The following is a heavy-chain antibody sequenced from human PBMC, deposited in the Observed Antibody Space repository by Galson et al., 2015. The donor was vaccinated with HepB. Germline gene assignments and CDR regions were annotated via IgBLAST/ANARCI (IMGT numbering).Heavy chain of an antibody. Sequence: LRLSCAASGFTFSDYYMSWIRQAPGKGLEWIGEINHSGSTNYNPSLKSRATISVDTSKNQFSLKLSSVTAADTAVYYCARGWYSSSWLPRVSYYFDYWGQGTLVTVSS. V-gene: IGHV4-34*01. D-gene: IGHD6-13*01. CDR2: INHSGST. J-gene: IGHJ4*02. CDR3: ARGWYSSSWLPRVSYYFDY. CDR1: GFTFSDYY.